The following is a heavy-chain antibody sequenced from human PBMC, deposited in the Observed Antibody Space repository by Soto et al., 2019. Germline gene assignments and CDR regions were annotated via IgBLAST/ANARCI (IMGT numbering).Heavy chain of an antibody. CDR1: GFTFSSYG. J-gene: IGHJ4*02. CDR3: VADRSGYYGNGLDY. V-gene: IGHV3-30*03. Sequence: QVQLVESGGGVVQPGRSLRLSCEASGFTFSSYGMHWVRQAPGKGLEWVAVISYDGSNKYYEDSVKGRFTISRDNSKNTLYLQVNSLRAEDTDVYYCVADRSGYYGNGLDYWGQGTLVTVSS. CDR2: ISYDGSNK. D-gene: IGHD3-22*01.